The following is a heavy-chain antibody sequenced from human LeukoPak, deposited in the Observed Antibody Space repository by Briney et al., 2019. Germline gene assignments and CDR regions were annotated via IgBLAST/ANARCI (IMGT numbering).Heavy chain of an antibody. Sequence: PGGSLRLSRAASGFPFNNFAMSWVRQAPGKGLEWVSALSPTSSSTYYADSVKGRFTISRDNSKNTLYLEMNSLRSEDTAVYYCARAQLQLWPHFDYWGQGTLVTVSS. CDR2: LSPTSSST. V-gene: IGHV3-23*01. J-gene: IGHJ4*02. CDR3: ARAQLQLWPHFDY. CDR1: GFPFNNFA. D-gene: IGHD3-10*01.